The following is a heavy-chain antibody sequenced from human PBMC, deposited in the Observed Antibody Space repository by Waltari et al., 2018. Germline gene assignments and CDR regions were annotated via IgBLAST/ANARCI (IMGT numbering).Heavy chain of an antibody. J-gene: IGHJ4*02. CDR1: GFTFGGSA. Sequence: EVQLVASGGGWVQPGGSLKLPCAASGFTFGGSAIQGVRRGSGKGLDGIRRIRSKSKSYATGYAASVQGRFTISRDDSKNTAYLQMSSLKTEDTAVYYCTMGKAAAGADYWGQGTLVTVSS. CDR2: IRSKSKSYAT. CDR3: TMGKAAAGADY. D-gene: IGHD6-13*01. V-gene: IGHV3-73*01.